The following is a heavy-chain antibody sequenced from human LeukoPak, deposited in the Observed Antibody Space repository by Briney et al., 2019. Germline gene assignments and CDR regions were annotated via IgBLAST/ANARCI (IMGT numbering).Heavy chain of an antibody. CDR2: MYSSGST. Sequence: PSETLSLTCSVSGGSISSGSNDGGWIRQARGKTLEWIGRMYSSGSTYYNPSLNSPVIILIDTPKNHFSLPLSSVTAADTAVYSCARSDGYRLVGIWGQGTIVTVSS. CDR3: ARSDGYRLVGI. CDR1: GGSISSGSND. V-gene: IGHV4-39*07. D-gene: IGHD3-16*02. J-gene: IGHJ3*02.